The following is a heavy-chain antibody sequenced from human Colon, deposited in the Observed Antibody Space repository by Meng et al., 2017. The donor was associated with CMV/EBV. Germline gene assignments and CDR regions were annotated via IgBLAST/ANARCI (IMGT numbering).Heavy chain of an antibody. J-gene: IGHJ4*02. V-gene: IGHV4-59*01. CDR1: CDSSGSYY. Sequence: SSVSCDSSGSYYRRCVRQSPGKALVWVGYISYAGTVTYSPSLASRVTISVVTSESQFSLKLSSVTAADSAVYFCARAQNVIPELFDSWGQGTLVTVSS. D-gene: IGHD3-10*01. CDR2: ISYAGTV. CDR3: ARAQNVIPELFDS.